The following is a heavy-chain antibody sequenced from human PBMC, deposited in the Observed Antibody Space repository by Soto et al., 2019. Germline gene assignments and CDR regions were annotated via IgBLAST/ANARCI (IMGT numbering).Heavy chain of an antibody. CDR3: AITYYDFWSGSGSYYGMDG. CDR2: IIPIFGTA. J-gene: IGHJ6*02. V-gene: IGHV1-69*13. Sequence: ASVKVSCKASGGTFSSYAISWVRQAPGQGLEWMGGIIPIFGTANYAQKFQGRVTITADESTSTAYMELSSLRSEDTAVYYCAITYYDFWSGSGSYYGMDGCGQGTTVRVSS. CDR1: GGTFSSYA. D-gene: IGHD3-3*01.